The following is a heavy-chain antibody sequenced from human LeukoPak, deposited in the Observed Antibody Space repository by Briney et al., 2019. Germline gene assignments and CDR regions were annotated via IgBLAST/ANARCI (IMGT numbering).Heavy chain of an antibody. J-gene: IGHJ4*02. CDR2: IIPILDRP. CDR3: AREHIDIVGTPWDY. CDR1: EDTFNSYG. D-gene: IGHD2-21*01. V-gene: IGHV1-69*04. Sequence: SVKVSFKASEDTFNSYGFSWVRQAPGQGLEWMGSIIPILDRPNYAQTLQGRVTITADKSTSTTYMELSSLRSEDTAVYYCAREHIDIVGTPWDYWGQGTLVTVSS.